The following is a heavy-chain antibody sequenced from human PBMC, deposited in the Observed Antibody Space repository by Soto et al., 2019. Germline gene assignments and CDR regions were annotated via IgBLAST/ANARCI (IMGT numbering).Heavy chain of an antibody. CDR1: GFNVGAFA. Sequence: GGSLRLSCAASGFNVGAFAVNWVRQAPGKGLEWVSGISVSDAFIYYADSVRGRFSISRDASENILYLQMNSLRVDDTALYYCTRETVAGITGLDYWGPGTLVTVSS. CDR3: TRETVAGITGLDY. V-gene: IGHV3-23*01. J-gene: IGHJ4*02. D-gene: IGHD1-20*01. CDR2: ISVSDAFI.